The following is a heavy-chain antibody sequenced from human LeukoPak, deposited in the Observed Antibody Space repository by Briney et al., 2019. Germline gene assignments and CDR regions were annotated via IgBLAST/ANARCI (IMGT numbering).Heavy chain of an antibody. CDR3: ARDDTYAQLGY. V-gene: IGHV3-30*03. D-gene: IGHD2-2*01. J-gene: IGHJ4*02. CDR2: ISYDGSNK. Sequence: GGSLRLSCAASGFAFSSYAMSWVRQAPGQGLEWVAVISYDGSNKYYADSVKGRFTISRDNSKNTLYLQMNSLRTEDTALYYCARDDTYAQLGYWGQGTLVTVSS. CDR1: GFAFSSYA.